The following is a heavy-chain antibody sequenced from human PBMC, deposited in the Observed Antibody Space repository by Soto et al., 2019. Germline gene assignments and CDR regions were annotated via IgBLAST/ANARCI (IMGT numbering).Heavy chain of an antibody. J-gene: IGHJ6*02. D-gene: IGHD3-16*02. V-gene: IGHV3-33*01. CDR2: IWYDGSNK. Sequence: QVQLVEAGGGVVQPGRSLRLSCAASGFTFSSYGMHWVRQAPGKGLEWVAVIWYDGSNKYYADSVKGRFTISRDNSKNTLYLQMNSLRAEDMAVYYCASAAGVIGYGMDVWGQGTTVTVSS. CDR3: ASAAGVIGYGMDV. CDR1: GFTFSSYG.